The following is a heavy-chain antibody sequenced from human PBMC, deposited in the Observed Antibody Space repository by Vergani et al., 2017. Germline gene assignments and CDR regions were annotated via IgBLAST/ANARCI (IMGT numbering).Heavy chain of an antibody. CDR3: ARDHSSSDRGWFDP. CDR1: GYSISSGYY. J-gene: IGHJ5*02. Sequence: QVQLQESGPGLVKPSETLSLACAVSGYSISSGYYWGWIRQPPGKGLEWIGSIYHSGSTYYNPSLKSRVTISVDTSKNQFSLKLSSVTAADTAVYYCARDHSSSDRGWFDPWGQGTLVTVSS. D-gene: IGHD6-6*01. CDR2: IYHSGST. V-gene: IGHV4-38-2*02.